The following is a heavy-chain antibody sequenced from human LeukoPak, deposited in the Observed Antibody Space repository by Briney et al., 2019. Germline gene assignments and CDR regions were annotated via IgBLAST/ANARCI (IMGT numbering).Heavy chain of an antibody. J-gene: IGHJ4*02. D-gene: IGHD5-12*01. Sequence: GGSLRLSCAASVFTFSSNWMHWVRQAPGKGLVWVAHIDGDGRRTTYADSVKGRFTISRDNAENTLYLQVHSLRPEDTALYYCARDQGYSLDSWGQGILVTVSS. V-gene: IGHV3-74*01. CDR2: IDGDGRRT. CDR3: ARDQGYSLDS. CDR1: VFTFSSNW.